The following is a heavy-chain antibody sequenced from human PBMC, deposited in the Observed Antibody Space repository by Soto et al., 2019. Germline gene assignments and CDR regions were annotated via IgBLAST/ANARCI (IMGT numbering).Heavy chain of an antibody. D-gene: IGHD3-9*01. V-gene: IGHV4-4*07. CDR1: GVSITPYF. J-gene: IGHJ2*01. CDR2: IYASGRT. CDR3: ARHFDVDPSLDQYYFDL. Sequence: QVQLQESGPGLVKPSETLSLTCTVSGVSITPYFWSWIRQPAGKAPEWVGHIYASGRTTYNPSLQIRVTLFVSQTQVSLRLTSVTAADTAVYYCARHFDVDPSLDQYYFDLWGRGALVTVSS.